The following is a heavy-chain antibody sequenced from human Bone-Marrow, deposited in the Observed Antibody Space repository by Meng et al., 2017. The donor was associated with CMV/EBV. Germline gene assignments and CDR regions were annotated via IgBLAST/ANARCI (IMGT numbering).Heavy chain of an antibody. CDR2: INPNSGGT. CDR3: ARSESSNLEFGY. CDR1: GYTFTGYY. D-gene: IGHD6-6*01. V-gene: IGHV1-2*02. J-gene: IGHJ4*02. Sequence: ASVKVSCKAFGYTFTGYYMHWVRQAPGQGLEWMGWINPNSGGTNYAQKFQGRVTMTRDTSISTAYMELSRLRSDDTAVYYCARSESSNLEFGYWGQGTLVTVSS.